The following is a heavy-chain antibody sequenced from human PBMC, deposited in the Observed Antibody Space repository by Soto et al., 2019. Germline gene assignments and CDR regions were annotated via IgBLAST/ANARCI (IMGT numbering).Heavy chain of an antibody. CDR1: GFTFSNYG. Sequence: QVQLVESGGGVVQPGRSLRLSCAASGFTFSNYGMHWVRQAPGKGLEWVAVISYDGSNKYYADSVKGRFTISRDNSKNTLYLQMNSLRAEDTAVYYCAKDWTGTTGTFDYWGQGTLVTVSS. D-gene: IGHD1-7*01. V-gene: IGHV3-30*18. CDR3: AKDWTGTTGTFDY. CDR2: ISYDGSNK. J-gene: IGHJ4*02.